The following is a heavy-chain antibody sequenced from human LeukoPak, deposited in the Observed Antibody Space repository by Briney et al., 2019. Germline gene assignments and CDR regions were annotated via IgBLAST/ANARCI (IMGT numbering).Heavy chain of an antibody. V-gene: IGHV4-4*07. D-gene: IGHD3-22*01. CDR1: GGSISSYY. CDR2: IYTSGST. CDR3: ARDIGYDSSGYWYNWFDP. Sequence: SETLSFTCTVSGGSISSYYWSWIRQPAGKGLEWIGRIYTSGSTNYNPSLKSRVTMSVDTSKNQFSPKLSSVTAADTAVYYCARDIGYDSSGYWYNWFDPWGQGTLVTVSS. J-gene: IGHJ5*02.